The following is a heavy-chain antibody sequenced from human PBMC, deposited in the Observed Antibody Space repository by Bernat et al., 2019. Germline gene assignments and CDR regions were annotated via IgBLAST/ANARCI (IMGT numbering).Heavy chain of an antibody. Sequence: EVQLVESGGGLVQPGGSLRLSCGASGFIFNRNWMSWVRQAPGKGLEWVANIKEDGNQKYYVESVKGRFTVSRDNAKNSLSLQMNSLRVEDTAIYFCARGDPEIGSTPSDWGQGTLVTVSS. CDR1: GFIFNRNW. CDR2: IKEDGNQK. D-gene: IGHD1-7*01. CDR3: ARGDPEIGSTPSD. V-gene: IGHV3-7*01. J-gene: IGHJ4*02.